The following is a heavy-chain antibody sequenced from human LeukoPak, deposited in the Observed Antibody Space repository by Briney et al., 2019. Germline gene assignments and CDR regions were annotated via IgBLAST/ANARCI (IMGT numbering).Heavy chain of an antibody. J-gene: IGHJ4*02. Sequence: GGSLRLSCAASGFTFSSYSMNWVRQAPGKGLEWVSSISSSSSYIYYADSVKGRFTISRDNAKNSLYLQMNSLRAEDTAVYYCARGHGYSYGPYYFDYWGQGTLVTVSS. D-gene: IGHD5-18*01. V-gene: IGHV3-21*01. CDR3: ARGHGYSYGPYYFDY. CDR1: GFTFSSYS. CDR2: ISSSSSYI.